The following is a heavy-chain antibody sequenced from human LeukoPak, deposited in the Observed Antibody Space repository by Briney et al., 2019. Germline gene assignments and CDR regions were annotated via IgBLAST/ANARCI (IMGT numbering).Heavy chain of an antibody. J-gene: IGHJ4*02. Sequence: ASVKASCKASGGTFSSYAISWVRQAPGQGLEWMGGVIPMFATANYAPKFQDRVTITADESTSTAYMELRSLRSEDTAVYHRARGLHGDYGYFDYWGQGTLVTVSS. CDR1: GGTFSSYA. D-gene: IGHD4-17*01. V-gene: IGHV1-69*13. CDR2: VIPMFATA. CDR3: ARGLHGDYGYFDY.